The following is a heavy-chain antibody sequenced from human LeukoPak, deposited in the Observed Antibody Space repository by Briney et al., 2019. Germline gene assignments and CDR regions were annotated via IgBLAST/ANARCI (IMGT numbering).Heavy chain of an antibody. CDR2: TYYRSKWYN. J-gene: IGHJ5*02. CDR1: GDSVSSNSAA. Sequence: SQTLSLTCAISGDSVSSNSAAWNWIRQSPSRGLEWLGRTYYRSKWYNDYAVSVRSRITVSPDTSKNQFSLQLNSVTPEDTAVYYCARDYYCTGTNCYANWFDPWGQGTRVTVSS. D-gene: IGHD2-2*01. CDR3: ARDYYCTGTNCYANWFDP. V-gene: IGHV6-1*01.